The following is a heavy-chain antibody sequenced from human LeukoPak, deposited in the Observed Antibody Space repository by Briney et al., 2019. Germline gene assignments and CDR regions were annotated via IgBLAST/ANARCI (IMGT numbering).Heavy chain of an antibody. J-gene: IGHJ6*02. Sequence: ASVKVSCKASGYTFTSYYMHWVRQAPGQGLEWMGIINPSGGSTSYAQKFQGRVTMTRDTSTSTVYMGLSSLRSEDTAVYYCARVSGYCSGGSCYGLPSHGMDVWGQGTTVTVSS. D-gene: IGHD2-15*01. V-gene: IGHV1-46*01. CDR3: ARVSGYCSGGSCYGLPSHGMDV. CDR1: GYTFTSYY. CDR2: INPSGGST.